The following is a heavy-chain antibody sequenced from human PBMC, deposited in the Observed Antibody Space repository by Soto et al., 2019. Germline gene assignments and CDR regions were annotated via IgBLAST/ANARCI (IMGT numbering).Heavy chain of an antibody. Sequence: QVQLRESGPGLVRPSETLSLSCSVSGASLNDFSWSWIRQPPGRGLEWIGYVSYSGRTTYSPSLKSRVTISLDTSTNAFSLNLTSMTAADTAIYYCARHFLGQARQRLFVDYWGQGTLATVSS. CDR1: GASLNDFS. D-gene: IGHD3-3*01. J-gene: IGHJ4*02. V-gene: IGHV4-59*08. CDR2: VSYSGRT. CDR3: ARHFLGQARQRLFVDY.